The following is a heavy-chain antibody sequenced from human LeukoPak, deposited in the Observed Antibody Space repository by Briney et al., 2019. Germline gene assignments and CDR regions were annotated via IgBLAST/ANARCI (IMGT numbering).Heavy chain of an antibody. D-gene: IGHD4-17*01. J-gene: IGHJ4*02. CDR3: ARAGSTVTTFFGDY. CDR2: IIPIFGTA. CDR1: GGTFSSYA. Sequence: SVKVSCKASGGTFSSYAISWVQQAPGQGLEWMGGIIPIFGTANYAQKFQGRVTITADESTSTAYMELSSLRSEDTAVYYCARAGSTVTTFFGDYWGQGTLVTVSS. V-gene: IGHV1-69*01.